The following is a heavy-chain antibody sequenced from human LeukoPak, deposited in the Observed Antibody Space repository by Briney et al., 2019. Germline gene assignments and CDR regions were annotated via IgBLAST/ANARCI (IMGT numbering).Heavy chain of an antibody. Sequence: ASVKVSCKASGYTFTSYYMHWVRQAPGQGLEWMGIINPSGGSTSYAQKFQGRVTMTRDTSTSTDYMELSSLRSEDTAVYYCARDNSVEDTARWFDPWGQGTLVTVSS. CDR1: GYTFTSYY. J-gene: IGHJ5*02. D-gene: IGHD4-23*01. V-gene: IGHV1-46*01. CDR2: INPSGGST. CDR3: ARDNSVEDTARWFDP.